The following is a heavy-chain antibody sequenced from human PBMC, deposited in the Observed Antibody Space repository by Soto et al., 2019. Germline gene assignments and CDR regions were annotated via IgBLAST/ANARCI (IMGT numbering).Heavy chain of an antibody. CDR2: LYHSGTT. J-gene: IGHJ4*02. D-gene: IGHD3-22*01. CDR1: GFSISSGYY. CDR3: ASFYYSDSSAYLDY. Sequence: XETLSLTCSVSGFSISSGYYWAWIRQPPVKGLEWIGSLYHSGTTYYNPPLKSRVTISVDTSKNQFSLKLSSVTAADTAVYYCASFYYSDSSAYLDYWGQGTLVTVSS. V-gene: IGHV4-38-2*01.